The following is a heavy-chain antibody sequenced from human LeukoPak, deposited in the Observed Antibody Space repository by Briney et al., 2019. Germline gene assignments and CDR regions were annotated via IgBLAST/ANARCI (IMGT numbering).Heavy chain of an antibody. Sequence: ASVKVSRKPSGYIFNNYGVSWVRQAPGQGLEWLGCIITYNGHTDYVDKLQGRVTVTTDTSTSTVYMELRSLTSDDTAVYYCARGSGEFDYWGQGTLVTVSS. CDR2: IITYNGHT. V-gene: IGHV1-18*01. CDR1: GYIFNNYG. CDR3: ARGSGEFDY. J-gene: IGHJ4*02. D-gene: IGHD2-21*01.